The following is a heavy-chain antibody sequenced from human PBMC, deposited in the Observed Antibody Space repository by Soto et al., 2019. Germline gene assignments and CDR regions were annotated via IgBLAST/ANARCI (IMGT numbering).Heavy chain of an antibody. V-gene: IGHV3-23*01. Sequence: PGGSLRLSCAASGFTFSSYAMSWVRQAPGKGLEWVSAISGSGGSTYYADSVKRRFTISRDNSKNTLYLQMNSLRAEDTAVYYCAKEVIAVAGIEGGEFDYWGQGPLVTVSS. D-gene: IGHD6-19*01. CDR1: GFTFSSYA. CDR3: AKEVIAVAGIEGGEFDY. J-gene: IGHJ4*02. CDR2: ISGSGGST.